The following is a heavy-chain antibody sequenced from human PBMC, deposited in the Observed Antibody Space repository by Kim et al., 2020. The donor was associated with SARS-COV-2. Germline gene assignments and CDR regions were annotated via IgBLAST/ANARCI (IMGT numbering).Heavy chain of an antibody. D-gene: IGHD1-1*01. V-gene: IGHV3-23*03. CDR1: GFTFSTYA. CDR3: AKAENWNGAYFYY. CDR2: IYSGGSST. Sequence: GGSLRLSCAASGFTFSTYAMSWVRQAPGKGLEWVSVIYSGGSSTYYADSVKGRFTIYRDNSKNTLYLQMNSLRAEDTAVSYCAKAENWNGAYFYYWWQGTLVTLSS. J-gene: IGHJ4*02.